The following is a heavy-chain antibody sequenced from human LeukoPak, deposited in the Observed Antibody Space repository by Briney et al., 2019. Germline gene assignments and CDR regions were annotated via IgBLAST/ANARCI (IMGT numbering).Heavy chain of an antibody. CDR2: IYYSGST. CDR3: ARYISGTSQVFDY. D-gene: IGHD1-20*01. J-gene: IGHJ4*02. Sequence: SETLSLTCTVSGGSISSYYWSWIRQPPGKGLEWIGYIYYSGSTNYNPSFKSRVTISVDASKNQFSLKLSSVTAADTAVYYCARYISGTSQVFDYWGQGTLVTVSS. CDR1: GGSISSYY. V-gene: IGHV4-59*01.